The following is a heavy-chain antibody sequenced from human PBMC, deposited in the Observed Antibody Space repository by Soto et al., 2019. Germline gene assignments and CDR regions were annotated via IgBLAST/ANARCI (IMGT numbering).Heavy chain of an antibody. CDR3: AKVEDSTGWAFVDS. J-gene: IGHJ4*02. Sequence: GGSLRLSCAASGFGFSTYAMSWVRQPPGKGMEWVSTTPATDDDTSYADSVTGRFIVSRDNSKNTLSLLMHSLRAEDTALYYCAKVEDSTGWAFVDSWGQGTLVTVSS. CDR2: TPATDDDT. CDR1: GFGFSTYA. D-gene: IGHD6-19*01. V-gene: IGHV3-23*01.